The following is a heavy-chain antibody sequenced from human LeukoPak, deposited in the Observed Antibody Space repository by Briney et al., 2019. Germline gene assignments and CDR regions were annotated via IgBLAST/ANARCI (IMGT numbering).Heavy chain of an antibody. J-gene: IGHJ4*02. V-gene: IGHV3-21*01. CDR3: ARVEPYYDSSGYYRPND. Sequence: GGSLRLSCAASGFTFSSYSMNWVRQAPGKGLECVSSISSSSSYIYYADSVKGRFTISRDNAKNSLYLQMNSLRAEDTAVSYCARVEPYYDSSGYYRPNDWSQGTLVTVSS. D-gene: IGHD3-22*01. CDR2: ISSSSSYI. CDR1: GFTFSSYS.